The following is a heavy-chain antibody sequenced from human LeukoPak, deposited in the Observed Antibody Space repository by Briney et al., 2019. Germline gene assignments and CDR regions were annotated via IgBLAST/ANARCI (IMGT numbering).Heavy chain of an antibody. V-gene: IGHV3-53*01. CDR1: GFTVSTNS. Sequence: PGGSLRLSCAVSGFTVSTNSMSWVRQAPGKGLEWVSFIYSGVTHYSDSVKGRFTISRDNPENTLYLQMNSLRAEDTAVYYCARRAGAYSHPYDYWGQGTLVTVSS. CDR3: ARRAGAYSHPYDY. J-gene: IGHJ4*02. CDR2: IYSGVT. D-gene: IGHD4/OR15-4a*01.